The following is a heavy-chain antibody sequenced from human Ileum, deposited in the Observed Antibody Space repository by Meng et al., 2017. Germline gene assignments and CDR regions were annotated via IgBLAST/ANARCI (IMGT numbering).Heavy chain of an antibody. J-gene: IGHJ4*02. CDR1: GGSISNYF. V-gene: IGHV4-59*01. CDR3: ARHPHIEATGTYRFDY. CDR2: IYYSGNT. Sequence: SETLSLTCTVSGGSISNYFWSWIRQPPGKGLEWIGYIYYSGNTNSNPSLKSLVTISVDTSKNQFSLKLSSVTSADTAVYYCARHPHIEATGTYRFDYWGQGTLVTVSS. D-gene: IGHD1-1*01.